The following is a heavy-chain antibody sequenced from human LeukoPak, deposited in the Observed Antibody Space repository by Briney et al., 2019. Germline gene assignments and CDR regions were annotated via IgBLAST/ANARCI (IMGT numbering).Heavy chain of an antibody. Sequence: ASVKVSCKASGYTFTSYDINWVRQATGQGLEWMGWMNPNSGNTGYAQKFQGRVTMTRNTSISTAYMELSSLRSDDTAVYYCARDKKQAYYMDVWGKGTTVTVSS. CDR3: ARDKKQAYYMDV. CDR2: MNPNSGNT. D-gene: IGHD6-13*01. V-gene: IGHV1-8*01. CDR1: GYTFTSYD. J-gene: IGHJ6*03.